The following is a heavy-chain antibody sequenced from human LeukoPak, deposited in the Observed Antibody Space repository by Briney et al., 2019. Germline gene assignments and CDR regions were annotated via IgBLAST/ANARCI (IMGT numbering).Heavy chain of an antibody. CDR2: MNPNSGNT. CDR3: ARAVIVGATSSWFDP. J-gene: IGHJ5*02. CDR1: GYTLTELS. Sequence: ASVKVSCKVSGYTLTELSMHWVRQATGQGLEWMGWMNPNSGNTGYAQKFQGRVTMTRNTSISTAYMELSSLRSEDTAVYYCARAVIVGATSSWFDPWGQGTLVTVSS. D-gene: IGHD1-26*01. V-gene: IGHV1-8*01.